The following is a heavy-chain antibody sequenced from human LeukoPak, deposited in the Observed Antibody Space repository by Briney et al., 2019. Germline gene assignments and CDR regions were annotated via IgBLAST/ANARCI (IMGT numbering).Heavy chain of an antibody. CDR1: GGSISSYY. J-gene: IGHJ6*03. Sequence: VKPSETLSLTCTVSGGSISSYYWSWIRQPPGTGLEWIGYIYYSGSTNYNPSLKSRVTISVDTSKNQFSLKLSSVTAADTAVYYCARSVEGYCSGGSCYSYYYYMDVWGKGTTVTVSS. D-gene: IGHD2-15*01. V-gene: IGHV4-59*01. CDR3: ARSVEGYCSGGSCYSYYYYMDV. CDR2: IYYSGST.